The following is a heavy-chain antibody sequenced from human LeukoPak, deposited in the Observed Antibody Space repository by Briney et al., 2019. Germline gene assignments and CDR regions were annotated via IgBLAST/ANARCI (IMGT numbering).Heavy chain of an antibody. CDR1: GFTFSSYS. J-gene: IGHJ4*02. V-gene: IGHV3-21*01. CDR2: ISSSSSYI. Sequence: GGSLRLSCAASGFTFSSYSMNWVRQAPGKGLEWDSPISSSSSYIYYADSVKGRFTISRDNAKNSLYLQMNSLRAEDTAVYYCARTPYYDFWSGYYTAMFDYWGQGTLVTVSS. D-gene: IGHD3-3*01. CDR3: ARTPYYDFWSGYYTAMFDY.